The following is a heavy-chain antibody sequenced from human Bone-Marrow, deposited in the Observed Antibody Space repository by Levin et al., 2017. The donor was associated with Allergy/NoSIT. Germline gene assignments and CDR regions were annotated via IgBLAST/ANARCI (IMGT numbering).Heavy chain of an antibody. D-gene: IGHD3-22*01. CDR3: ARARVLYYYDSSGPLRY. CDR1: GGSFSGYY. CDR2: INHSGST. Sequence: GSLRLSCAVYGGSFSGYYWSWIRQPPGKGLEWIGEINHSGSTNYNPSLKSRVTISVDTSKNQFSLKLSSVTAADTAVYYCARARVLYYYDSSGPLRYWGQGTLVTVSS. V-gene: IGHV4-34*01. J-gene: IGHJ4*02.